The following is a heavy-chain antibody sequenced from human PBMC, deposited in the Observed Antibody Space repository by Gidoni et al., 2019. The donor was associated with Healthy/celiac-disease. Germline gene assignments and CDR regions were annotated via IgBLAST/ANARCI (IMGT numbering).Heavy chain of an antibody. J-gene: IGHJ5*02. D-gene: IGHD6-6*01. CDR2: IFSNDEK. CDR1: GFSLSTAIMG. V-gene: IGHV2-26*01. Sequence: QVTLQESGPVLVKPTETLPLTCTVSGFSLSTAIMGVSWIRQPPGKALEWLAHIFSNDEKSYSTSLKSRLTISKDTSKSQVVLTMTNMDPVDTATYYCARSQSSSSSSGPGRFDPWGQGTLVTVSS. CDR3: ARSQSSSSSSGPGRFDP.